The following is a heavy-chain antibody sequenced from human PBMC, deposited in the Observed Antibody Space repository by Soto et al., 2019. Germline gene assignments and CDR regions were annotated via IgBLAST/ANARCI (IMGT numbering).Heavy chain of an antibody. Sequence: ETLSLTCTVSGGSISSYYWSWIRQPPGKGLEWIGYIYYSGSTNYNPSLKSRVTISVDTSKNQFSLKLSSVTAADTAVYYCARGASYDISSRIDYWGQGTLVTVSS. V-gene: IGHV4-59*01. CDR1: GGSISSYY. CDR3: ARGASYDISSRIDY. CDR2: IYYSGST. D-gene: IGHD3-9*01. J-gene: IGHJ4*02.